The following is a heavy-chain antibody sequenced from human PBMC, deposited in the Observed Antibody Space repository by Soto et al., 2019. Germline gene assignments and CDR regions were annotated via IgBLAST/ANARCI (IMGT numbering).Heavy chain of an antibody. D-gene: IGHD6-19*01. J-gene: IGHJ4*02. CDR2: ISYDGSNK. CDR1: GFTFSSYG. CDR3: AKQWLVLGIDY. V-gene: IGHV3-30*18. Sequence: QVQLVESGGGVVQPGRSPRLSCAASGFTFSSYGMHWVRQAPGKGLEWVAVISYDGSNKYYADSVKGRFTISRDNSKNTLYLQMNSLRAEDTAVYYCAKQWLVLGIDYWGQGTLVTVSS.